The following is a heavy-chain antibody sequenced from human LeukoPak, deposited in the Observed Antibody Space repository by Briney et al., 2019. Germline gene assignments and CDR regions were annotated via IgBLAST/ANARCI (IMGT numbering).Heavy chain of an antibody. J-gene: IGHJ4*02. V-gene: IGHV3-21*04. CDR2: ISSGRSYI. CDR3: AKDFSTSGSFYDY. CDR1: GFIFSSYS. Sequence: GGSLRLSCAASGFIFSSYSMSWVRQAPGKGLEWVSSISSGRSYIYYADSVKGRFTISRDNAKNSLYLQMNSLRPEDTALYYCAKDFSTSGSFYDYWGQGTLVTVSS. D-gene: IGHD1-26*01.